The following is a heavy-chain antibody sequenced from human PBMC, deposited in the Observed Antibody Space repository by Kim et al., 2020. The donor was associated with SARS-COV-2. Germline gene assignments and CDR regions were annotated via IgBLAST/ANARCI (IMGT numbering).Heavy chain of an antibody. CDR2: T. Sequence: TYYADSVKGRFTTSRDNSKNTLFLQVNSLRAEDTAIYYCARGYPNRFFDCWGQGTLVTVSS. J-gene: IGHJ4*02. V-gene: IGHV3-53*01. D-gene: IGHD3-16*01. CDR3: ARGYPNRFFDC.